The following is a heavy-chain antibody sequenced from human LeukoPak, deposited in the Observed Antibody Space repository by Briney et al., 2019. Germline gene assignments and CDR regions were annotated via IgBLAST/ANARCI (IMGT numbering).Heavy chain of an antibody. V-gene: IGHV3-21*01. CDR1: GFTFSSYS. D-gene: IGHD5-24*01. Sequence: GGSLRLSCAASGFTFSSYSMNWVRQAPGKGLEWVSSISSSRSYIYYADSVKGRFTISRDNAKNSLYLQMNSLRAEDTAVYYCARASRDGRDYWGQGTLVTVSS. CDR2: ISSSRSYI. J-gene: IGHJ4*02. CDR3: ARASRDGRDY.